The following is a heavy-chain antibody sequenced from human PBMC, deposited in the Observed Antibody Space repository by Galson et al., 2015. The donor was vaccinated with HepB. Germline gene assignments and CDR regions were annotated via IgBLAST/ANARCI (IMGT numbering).Heavy chain of an antibody. CDR3: ARAGGYSYSAFDI. CDR2: INHSGST. CDR1: GGSFSGYY. Sequence: ETLSLTCAVYGGSFSGYYWSWIRQPPGKGLEWIGEINHSGSTNYNPSLKSRVTISVDTSKNQFSLKLSSVTAADTAVYYCARAGGYSYSAFDIWGQGTMVTVSS. D-gene: IGHD5-18*01. J-gene: IGHJ3*02. V-gene: IGHV4-34*01.